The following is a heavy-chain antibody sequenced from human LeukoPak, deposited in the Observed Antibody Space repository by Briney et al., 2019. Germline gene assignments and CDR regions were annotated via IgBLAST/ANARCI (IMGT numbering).Heavy chain of an antibody. CDR2: IYYSGST. D-gene: IGHD2/OR15-2a*01. CDR1: GGSISNSSYY. V-gene: IGHV4-39*01. CDR3: ARIMTGYYYYFDY. J-gene: IGHJ4*02. Sequence: PSETLSLTCTVSGGSISNSSYYWGWIRQPPGKGLEWIGSIYYSGSTYYNPSLKSRVTISVDTSKNQFSLKLSSVTAADTAVYYCARIMTGYYYYFDYWGQGTLVTVSS.